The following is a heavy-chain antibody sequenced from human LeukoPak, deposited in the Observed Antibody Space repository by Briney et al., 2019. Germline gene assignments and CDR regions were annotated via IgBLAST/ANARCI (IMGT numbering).Heavy chain of an antibody. V-gene: IGHV4-59*02. D-gene: IGHD1-26*01. CDR2: VYYSGST. J-gene: IGHJ4*02. CDR1: GGSVSGYY. Sequence: PSETLSLTCVVSGGSVSGYYWGWIRQPPGRGLEWIGYVYYSGSTNYNPSLKSRVTISVDTSKNQFSLKLSSVTAADTAVYYCARSAVGTTVDYWGQGTLVTVSS. CDR3: ARSAVGTTVDY.